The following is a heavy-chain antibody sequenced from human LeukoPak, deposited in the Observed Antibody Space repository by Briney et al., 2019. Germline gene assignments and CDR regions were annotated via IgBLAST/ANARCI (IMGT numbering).Heavy chain of an antibody. V-gene: IGHV1-69*05. D-gene: IGHD4-23*01. J-gene: IGHJ6*03. CDR2: IMPLFGTA. Sequence: SVKVSCKASGGTFNSYAISWVRQAPGQGLEWMGGIMPLFGTANYAQEFQGRVTITTDESASTAYMEVSSLRSEDTAVYYCASGSLGDGYGGGDHYQYMDVWSKGTTVTVSS. CDR3: ASGSLGDGYGGGDHYQYMDV. CDR1: GGTFNSYA.